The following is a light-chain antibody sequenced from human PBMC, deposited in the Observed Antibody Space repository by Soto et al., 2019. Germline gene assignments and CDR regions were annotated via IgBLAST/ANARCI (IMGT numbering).Light chain of an antibody. J-gene: IGKJ4*01. V-gene: IGKV3-11*01. CDR1: QSVSGY. Sequence: EIVLTQSPDTLSLSPGERATLSCRASQSVSGYLGWYQQKPGQAPRLLIYDASNRAYGVPARFRGSGSGTPFTLTIASLEPEDFAVYYCPQRRIWPYLTFGGGTRV. CDR2: DAS. CDR3: PQRRIWPYLT.